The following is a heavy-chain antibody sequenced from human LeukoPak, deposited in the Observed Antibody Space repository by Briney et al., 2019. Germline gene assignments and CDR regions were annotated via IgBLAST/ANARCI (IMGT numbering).Heavy chain of an antibody. J-gene: IGHJ4*02. D-gene: IGHD2-21*02. CDR2: INHSGST. Sequence: ETLSLTCAVYGGSFSGYYWSWIRQPPGKGLEWIGEINHSGSTNYNPSLKSRVTISVDTSKNQFSLKLSSVTAADTAVYYCARGASVVVTAMDYWGQGTLVTVSS. CDR1: GGSFSGYY. V-gene: IGHV4-34*01. CDR3: ARGASVVVTAMDY.